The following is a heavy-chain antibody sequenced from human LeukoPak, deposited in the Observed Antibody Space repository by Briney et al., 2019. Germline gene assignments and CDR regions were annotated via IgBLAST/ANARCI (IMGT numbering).Heavy chain of an antibody. Sequence: PSETLSLTCTVSGGSISSTNYYWGWIRQPPGKGLERIGSVYYSGTTYYNPSLKSRVTIFVDTSKNQFSMKLSSVTAADTAVYYCASLSFGNHFDYWGQGTLVTVSS. V-gene: IGHV4-39*01. J-gene: IGHJ4*02. D-gene: IGHD2/OR15-2a*01. CDR1: GGSISSTNYY. CDR2: VYYSGTT. CDR3: ASLSFGNHFDY.